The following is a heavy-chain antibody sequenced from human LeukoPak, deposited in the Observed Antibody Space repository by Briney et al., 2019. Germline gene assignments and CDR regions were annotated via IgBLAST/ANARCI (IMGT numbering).Heavy chain of an antibody. CDR2: IYDSGST. D-gene: IGHD2/OR15-2a*01. CDR3: ARESNINNWFDP. J-gene: IGHJ5*02. Sequence: SLTLSLTCIVSGGSISSGGHPWSWIRQSPGKGLEWIGYIYDSGSTFYNPSLKSRVTMSIDRSNNQFSLKLSSVTAADTAVYYCARESNINNWFDPWGQGTLVTVSS. V-gene: IGHV4-30-2*06. CDR1: GGSISSGGHP.